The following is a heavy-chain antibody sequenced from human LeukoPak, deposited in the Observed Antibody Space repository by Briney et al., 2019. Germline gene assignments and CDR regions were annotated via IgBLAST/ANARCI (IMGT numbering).Heavy chain of an antibody. CDR3: VGGPSVRGLMRALDR. CDR2: IYYSGST. CDR1: GSSISSYY. V-gene: IGHV4-59*01. J-gene: IGHJ3*01. Sequence: PSGTLSLTCTVSGSSISSYYWSWIRQPPGKGMEWIGYIYYSGSTNYKPSLKSRVTISIDTSKNQFSLKLSSVTAAYTAVYYCVGGPSVRGLMRALDRWGEGTMVTVS. D-gene: IGHD3-10*01.